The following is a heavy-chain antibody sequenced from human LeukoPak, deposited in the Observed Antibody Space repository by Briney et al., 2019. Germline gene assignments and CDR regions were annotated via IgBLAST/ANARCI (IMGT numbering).Heavy chain of an antibody. Sequence: PSETLSLTCTVSGASVSSSSYYWGWIRQPPGRGLEWIGSIYYSGSTYYNPSLKSRVTISVDKSKNQFSLKLSSVTAADTAVYYCARLRPRAGFDYWGQGTLVTVSS. J-gene: IGHJ4*02. CDR2: IYYSGST. V-gene: IGHV4-39*07. D-gene: IGHD6-6*01. CDR3: ARLRPRAGFDY. CDR1: GASVSSSSYY.